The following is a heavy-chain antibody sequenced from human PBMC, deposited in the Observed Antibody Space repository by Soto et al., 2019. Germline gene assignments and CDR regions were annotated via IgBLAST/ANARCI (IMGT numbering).Heavy chain of an antibody. J-gene: IGHJ6*02. D-gene: IGHD2-2*01. CDR1: GYIFTTYW. Sequence: ESLKISFKGSGYIFTTYWLGWVRQIPGKGLEWMGIIYPIDSDTKYSPSFEGQVTVSVDKSISTAYLQWSSLKASDTAMYYCATYQDPYYYGMDVWGQGTTVTVSS. CDR2: IYPIDSDT. V-gene: IGHV5-51*01. CDR3: ATYQDPYYYGMDV.